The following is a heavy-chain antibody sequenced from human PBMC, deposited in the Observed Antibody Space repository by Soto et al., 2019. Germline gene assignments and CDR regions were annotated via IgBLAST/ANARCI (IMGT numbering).Heavy chain of an antibody. CDR2: IYYSGST. V-gene: IGHV4-59*01. CDR3: ARVVYSSSLIMGYYYGMDV. CDR1: GGSISSYY. J-gene: IGHJ6*02. D-gene: IGHD6-13*01. Sequence: PSETLSLTCTVSGGSISSYYWSWIRQPPGKGLEWIGYIYYSGSTNYNPSLKSRVTISVDTSKNQFSLKLSSVTAADTAVYYCARVVYSSSLIMGYYYGMDVWGQGTTVTVSS.